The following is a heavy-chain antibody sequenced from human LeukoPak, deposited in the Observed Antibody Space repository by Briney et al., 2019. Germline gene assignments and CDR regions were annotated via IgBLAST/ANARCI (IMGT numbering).Heavy chain of an antibody. CDR2: ISSSSSYT. D-gene: IGHD3-3*01. J-gene: IGHJ4*02. CDR3: AKGHFGAGHY. V-gene: IGHV3-11*05. CDR1: GFTFSEYY. Sequence: SGGSLRLSCAASGFTFSEYYMSWIRQAPGKGLGWVSHISSSSSYTNYADSVKGRFTISRDNSKNSLYLHMNSLRNEDTALYYCAKGHFGAGHYWGQGTLVTVSS.